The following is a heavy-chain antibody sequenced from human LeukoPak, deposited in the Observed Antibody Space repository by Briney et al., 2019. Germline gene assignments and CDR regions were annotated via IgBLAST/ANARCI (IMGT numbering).Heavy chain of an antibody. CDR1: GFIFSSYG. CDR3: ARGLGSTLFDY. Sequence: AGRSLRLSCVASGFIFSSYGMHWVRQAPGKGLEWVALVWFDGSNKYYADSVKGRFTISRDNSKNTLYLQMNSLRAEDTAVCYCARGLGSTLFDYWGQGTLVTVSS. D-gene: IGHD3-10*01. CDR2: VWFDGSNK. J-gene: IGHJ4*02. V-gene: IGHV3-33*01.